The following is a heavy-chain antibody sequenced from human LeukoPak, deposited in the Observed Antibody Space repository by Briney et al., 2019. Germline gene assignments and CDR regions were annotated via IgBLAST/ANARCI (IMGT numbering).Heavy chain of an antibody. CDR3: ARGQKYYYDSSGYGPNDY. CDR2: INHSGST. V-gene: IGHV4-34*01. CDR1: GGSFSGYY. J-gene: IGHJ4*02. D-gene: IGHD3-22*01. Sequence: PSETLSLTCAVYGGSFSGYYWSWIRQPPGKGLEWIGEINHSGSTKYNPSLKCRVTISIDTSKNQFSLKVSSVTAADTAVYYCARGQKYYYDSSGYGPNDYWGQGTLVTVSS.